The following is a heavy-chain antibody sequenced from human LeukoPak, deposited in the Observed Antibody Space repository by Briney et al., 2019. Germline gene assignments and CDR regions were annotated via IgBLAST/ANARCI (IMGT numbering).Heavy chain of an antibody. Sequence: GGSLRLSCAASGFTFSSYAMSWVRQAPGKGLEWVSAISDSGGSTYYADSVKGRFTISRDNSKNTLYLQMNSLRAEDTAVYYCAKLTLLGYCSGGSCYDRRVFDYWGQGTLVTVSS. D-gene: IGHD2-15*01. CDR1: GFTFSSYA. CDR2: ISDSGGST. CDR3: AKLTLLGYCSGGSCYDRRVFDY. V-gene: IGHV3-23*01. J-gene: IGHJ4*02.